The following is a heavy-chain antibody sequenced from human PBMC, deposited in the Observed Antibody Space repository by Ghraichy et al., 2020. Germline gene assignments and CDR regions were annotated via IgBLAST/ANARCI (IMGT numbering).Heavy chain of an antibody. V-gene: IGHV1-69*10. CDR1: GGTFSSYA. Sequence: SVKVSCKASGGTFSSYAISWVRQAPGQGLEWMGGIIPIFGIANYAQKFQGRVTITADKSTSTAYMELSSLRSEDTAVYYCARDLGDSTYYYDSSGYFYWGQGTLVTVSS. CDR2: IIPIFGIA. J-gene: IGHJ4*02. D-gene: IGHD3-22*01. CDR3: ARDLGDSTYYYDSSGYFY.